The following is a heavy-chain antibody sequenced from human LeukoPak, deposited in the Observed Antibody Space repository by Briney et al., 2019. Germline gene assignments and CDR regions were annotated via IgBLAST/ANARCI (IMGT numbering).Heavy chain of an antibody. V-gene: IGHV3-74*01. D-gene: IGHD2/OR15-2a*01. CDR1: GFTFTDHW. CDR2: TNPDGRRT. J-gene: IGHJ4*02. CDR3: TRDAKNNRDFDL. Sequence: GGSLRLSCLASGFTFTDHWGHSGRQVPGKGLLWVSRTNPDGRRTVYADSVKGRFIVSRHDAKNTLYLQMNSLTAEDTALYYCTRDAKNNRDFDLWGQRTLVTVSS.